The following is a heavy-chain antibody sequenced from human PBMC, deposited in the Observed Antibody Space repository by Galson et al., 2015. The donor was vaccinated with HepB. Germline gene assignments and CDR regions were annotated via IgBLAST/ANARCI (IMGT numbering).Heavy chain of an antibody. Sequence: SLRLSCAASGFTFSSYAMHWVRQAPGKGLEWVAVISYDGSNKYYADSVKGRFTISRDNSKNTLYLQMNSLRAEDTAVYYCARDHRGYQPLYYFDYWGQGTLVTVSS. V-gene: IGHV3-30*04. J-gene: IGHJ4*02. CDR3: ARDHRGYQPLYYFDY. CDR2: ISYDGSNK. D-gene: IGHD2-2*01. CDR1: GFTFSSYA.